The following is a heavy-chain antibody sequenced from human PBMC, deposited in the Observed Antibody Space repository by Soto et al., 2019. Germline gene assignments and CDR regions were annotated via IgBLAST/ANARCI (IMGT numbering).Heavy chain of an antibody. V-gene: IGHV1-8*01. CDR1: GYTFTNYN. CDR2: LNPNSGNT. Sequence: QVQLVQSGAEAKKPGASVKVSCKTSGYTFTNYNINWVRQATGQGLAWMGWLNPNSGNTGYAQKFQGRVTMTRNTSITTAYMELSRLRSGDTAVYYFARAEPYSTSSPFDYWGQGTLVTVSS. CDR3: ARAEPYSTSSPFDY. J-gene: IGHJ4*02. D-gene: IGHD6-6*01.